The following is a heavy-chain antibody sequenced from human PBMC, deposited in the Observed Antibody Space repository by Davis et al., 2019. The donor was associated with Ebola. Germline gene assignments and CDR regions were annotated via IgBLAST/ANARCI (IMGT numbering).Heavy chain of an antibody. CDR3: EVAVAGTGYMDV. D-gene: IGHD6-19*01. CDR2: IRSKANSYAT. J-gene: IGHJ6*02. Sequence: GGSLRLSCAGSGFTFTNAWMNWVRQASGKGLEWVGRIRSKANSYATAYAASVKGRFTISRDDSKNTAYLQMNSLKTEDTAVYYCEVAVAGTGYMDVWGQGTTVTVSS. V-gene: IGHV3-73*01. CDR1: GFTFTNAW.